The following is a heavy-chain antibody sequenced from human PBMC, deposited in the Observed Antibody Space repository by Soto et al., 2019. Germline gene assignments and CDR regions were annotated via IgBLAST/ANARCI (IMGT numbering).Heavy chain of an antibody. CDR1: GGTFSSYA. CDR3: ARPTWIQLWDDAFDI. CDR2: IIPIFGTA. V-gene: IGHV1-69*13. D-gene: IGHD5-18*01. J-gene: IGHJ3*02. Sequence: SVKVSCKASGGTFSSYAISWVRQAPGQGLEWMGGIIPIFGTANYAQKFQGRVTITADESTSTAYMELSSLRSEDTAVYYCARPTWIQLWDDAFDIWGQGTMVTVSS.